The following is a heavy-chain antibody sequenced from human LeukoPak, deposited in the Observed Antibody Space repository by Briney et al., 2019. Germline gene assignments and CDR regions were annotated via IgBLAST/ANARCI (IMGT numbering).Heavy chain of an antibody. CDR1: GGSISSHY. Sequence: SETLSLTCTVSGGSISSHYWSWIRQPPGKGLEWIGYIYYSGSTNYNPSLKSRVTISVDTSKNQFSLKLSSVTAADTAVYYCARHAGGISATGTRPFDYWGQGTLVTVSS. V-gene: IGHV4-59*08. CDR2: IYYSGST. D-gene: IGHD6-13*01. J-gene: IGHJ4*02. CDR3: ARHAGGISATGTRPFDY.